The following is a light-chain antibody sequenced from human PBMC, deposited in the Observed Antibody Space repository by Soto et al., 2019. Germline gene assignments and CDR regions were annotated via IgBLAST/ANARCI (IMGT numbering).Light chain of an antibody. J-gene: IGKJ1*01. CDR1: QGIGDE. V-gene: IGKV1-6*01. CDR3: QQYNNWPRT. CDR2: GAS. Sequence: AIDMSKSPCSLSASAGYRFTITCLASQGIGDELGWYQQKPGKAPKLLIYGASTLQSGVPSRFSGRGSGTDFTLTISSLQSEDFAVYYCQQYNNWPRTFGQGTKVDIK.